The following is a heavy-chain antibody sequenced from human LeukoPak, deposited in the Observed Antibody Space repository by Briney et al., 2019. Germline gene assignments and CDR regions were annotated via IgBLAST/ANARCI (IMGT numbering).Heavy chain of an antibody. Sequence: SETLSLTCIVSGASISNYYWSWIRQPAGKGLEWIGRIYTSGFTDYNPSLKSRVTMSVDTSESQFSLKLSSVTAADTAVYYCARDLPYSSGWYGFDHWGQGTLVTVSS. D-gene: IGHD6-19*01. CDR1: GASISNYY. CDR3: ARDLPYSSGWYGFDH. V-gene: IGHV4-4*07. CDR2: IYTSGFT. J-gene: IGHJ4*02.